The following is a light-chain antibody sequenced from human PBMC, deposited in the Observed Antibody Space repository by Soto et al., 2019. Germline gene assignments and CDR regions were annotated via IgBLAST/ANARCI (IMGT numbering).Light chain of an antibody. V-gene: IGLV2-14*03. J-gene: IGLJ3*02. CDR1: SSDVDGYDH. CDR3: SSYTSRDTLV. CDR2: DVN. Sequence: QSALTQPASVSGSPGQSITISCTGTSSDVDGYDHVSWYQQHPGKAPKLIIYDVNIRPSGVSNRFSGSKSGNTASLAVSGLQAEDEADYYCSSYTSRDTLVFGGGTKLTVL.